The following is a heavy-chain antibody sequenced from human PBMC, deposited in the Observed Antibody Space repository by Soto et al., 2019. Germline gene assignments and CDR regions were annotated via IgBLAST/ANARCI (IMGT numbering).Heavy chain of an antibody. CDR3: ARDQGQQLARWSFDL. D-gene: IGHD6-13*01. Sequence: EVQLVESGGGLVQPGGSLRLSCAASGFTFSSYSMNWVRQAPGKGLEWVSYISSSSSTIYYGDSVKGRFTISRDNAKNSLYLKMNSLRANDTAVYYCARDQGQQLARWSFDLWGRGTLVTISS. J-gene: IGHJ2*01. CDR2: ISSSSSTI. V-gene: IGHV3-48*01. CDR1: GFTFSSYS.